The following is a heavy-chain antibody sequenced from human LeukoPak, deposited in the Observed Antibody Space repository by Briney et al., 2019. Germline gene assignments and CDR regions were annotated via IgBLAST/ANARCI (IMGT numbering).Heavy chain of an antibody. J-gene: IGHJ4*02. CDR1: GFIFGGYA. CDR2: ISYDGGRT. V-gene: IGHV3-30-3*01. Sequence: GGSLRLSCAASGFIFGGYAMHWVRQAPGKGLQWLAVISYDGGRTYYADSVEGRFTISRDNSKSTVYLEINSLRSEDTAIYYCARGFNDFWSGSQLEYWGQGTLVTVSS. CDR3: ARGFNDFWSGSQLEY. D-gene: IGHD3-3*01.